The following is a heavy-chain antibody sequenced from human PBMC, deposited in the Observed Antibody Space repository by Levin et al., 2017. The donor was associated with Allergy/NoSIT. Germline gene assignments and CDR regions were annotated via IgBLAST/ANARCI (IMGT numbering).Heavy chain of an antibody. V-gene: IGHV3-11*01. D-gene: IGHD2-2*01. CDR1: GFTFSDYY. CDR3: ARDSYCSSTSCYRREWEAFDS. CDR2: ISSSGSTI. Sequence: PGGSLRLSCAASGFTFSDYYMSWIRQAPGKGLEWVSYISSSGSTIYYADSVKGRFTISRDNAKNSLYLQMNSLRAEDTAVYYCARDSYCSSTSCYRREWEAFDSWGQGTMVTVSS. J-gene: IGHJ3*02.